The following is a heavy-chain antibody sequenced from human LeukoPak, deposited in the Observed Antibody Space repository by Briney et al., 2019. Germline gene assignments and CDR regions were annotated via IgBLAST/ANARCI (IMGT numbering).Heavy chain of an antibody. CDR1: GFIFSDYV. J-gene: IGHJ4*02. CDR2: ISVSGDKT. D-gene: IGHD6-19*01. V-gene: IGHV3-23*01. Sequence: GGSLRLSCAASGFIFSDYVMSWLRQAPGKGLEWVSSISVSGDKTYYADIVKGRFTISRDNSKTTLYLQMDSLRAEDTAVYYCARDGAYSSGWYGKFDYWGQGTLVTVSS. CDR3: ARDGAYSSGWYGKFDY.